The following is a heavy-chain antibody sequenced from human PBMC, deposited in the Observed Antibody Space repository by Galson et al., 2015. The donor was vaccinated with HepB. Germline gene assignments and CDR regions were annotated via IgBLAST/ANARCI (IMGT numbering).Heavy chain of an antibody. D-gene: IGHD6-13*01. CDR3: ARSPPRGSSSWYGHWFDP. Sequence: SVKVSCKASGYTFTSYYMHWVRQAPGQGLEWMGIINPSGGSTSYAQKFQGRVTMTRDTSTSTVYMELSRLRSDDTAVYYCARSPPRGSSSWYGHWFDPWGQGTLVTVSS. CDR1: GYTFTSYY. CDR2: INPSGGST. V-gene: IGHV1-46*01. J-gene: IGHJ5*02.